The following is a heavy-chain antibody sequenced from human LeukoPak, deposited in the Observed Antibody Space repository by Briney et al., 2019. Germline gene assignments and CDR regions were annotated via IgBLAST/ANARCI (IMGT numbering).Heavy chain of an antibody. Sequence: GGSLRLSCAASGFTFSSYAMHWVRQAPGKGLEYVSAISSNGGSTYYANSVKGRFTISRDNSKNTLYLQMGSLRAEDMAVYYCARDQFSGIAARTFDYWGQGTLVTVSS. CDR3: ARDQFSGIAARTFDY. CDR2: ISSNGGST. V-gene: IGHV3-64*01. D-gene: IGHD6-6*01. CDR1: GFTFSSYA. J-gene: IGHJ4*02.